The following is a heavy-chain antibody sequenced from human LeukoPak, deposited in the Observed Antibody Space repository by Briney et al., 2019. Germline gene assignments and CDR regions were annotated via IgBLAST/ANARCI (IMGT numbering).Heavy chain of an antibody. D-gene: IGHD5-24*01. Sequence: PSQTLSLTCTVSGGSISSGGYYWSWIRQPPGKGLEWIGYIYHSGSTYYNPSLKSRVTISVDRSKNQFSLKLSSVTAADTAVYYCARIQLEMWADPPGAFDIWGQGTMVTVSS. J-gene: IGHJ3*02. V-gene: IGHV4-30-2*01. CDR3: ARIQLEMWADPPGAFDI. CDR2: IYHSGST. CDR1: GGSISSGGYY.